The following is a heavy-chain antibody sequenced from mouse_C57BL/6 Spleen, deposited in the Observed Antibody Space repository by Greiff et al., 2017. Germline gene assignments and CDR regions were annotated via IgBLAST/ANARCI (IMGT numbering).Heavy chain of an antibody. J-gene: IGHJ2*01. Sequence: EVQLVESEGGLVQPGSSMKLSCTASGFTFSDYYMAWVRQVPEKGLEWVANINYDGSSTYYLDSLKSRFIISRDNAKNILYLQMSSLKSEDTATYYCARDGGTVVDYFDDWGQGTTLTVSS. CDR3: ARDGGTVVDYFDD. CDR2: INYDGSST. V-gene: IGHV5-16*01. CDR1: GFTFSDYY. D-gene: IGHD1-1*01.